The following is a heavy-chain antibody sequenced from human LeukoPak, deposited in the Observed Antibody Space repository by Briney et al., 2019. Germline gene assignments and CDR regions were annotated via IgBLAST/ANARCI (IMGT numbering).Heavy chain of an antibody. V-gene: IGHV3-23*01. CDR3: AKGVNLYSSGWYRGYFDY. Sequence: PGGSLRLSCAASGFTFSSYAMSWVRQAPGKGLEWVSAISGSGGSTYYADSVKGRFTISRDNSKNTLYLQMNSLRAEDTAVYYCAKGVNLYSSGWYRGYFDYWGQGTLVTVSS. J-gene: IGHJ4*02. D-gene: IGHD6-19*01. CDR1: GFTFSSYA. CDR2: ISGSGGST.